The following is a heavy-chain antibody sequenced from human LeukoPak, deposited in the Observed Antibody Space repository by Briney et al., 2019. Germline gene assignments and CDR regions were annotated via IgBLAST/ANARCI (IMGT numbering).Heavy chain of an antibody. V-gene: IGHV4-34*01. CDR1: GGSFGGYY. J-gene: IGHJ4*02. Sequence: SETLSLTRAVYGGSFGGYYWSWIRQPPGKGVEWIGEINHSGSTNYNPSPKSRVTISVDTSKNQFSLKLNSLTAADTAVYYCARGSGNYGGFDYWGQGTLVTVSS. CDR2: INHSGST. D-gene: IGHD4-11*01. CDR3: ARGSGNYGGFDY.